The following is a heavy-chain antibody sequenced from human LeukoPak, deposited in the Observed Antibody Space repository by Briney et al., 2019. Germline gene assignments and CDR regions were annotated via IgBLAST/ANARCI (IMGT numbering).Heavy chain of an antibody. CDR2: ISSSSSTI. Sequence: PGGSLRLSCAASGLTFSSYSMNWVRQAPGKGLEWVSYISSSSSTIYYADSVKGRFTISRDNAKNSLYLQMNSLRDEDTAVYYCARDEHGSGESDAFDIWGQGTMVTVFS. CDR1: GLTFSSYS. V-gene: IGHV3-48*02. D-gene: IGHD3-10*01. J-gene: IGHJ3*02. CDR3: ARDEHGSGESDAFDI.